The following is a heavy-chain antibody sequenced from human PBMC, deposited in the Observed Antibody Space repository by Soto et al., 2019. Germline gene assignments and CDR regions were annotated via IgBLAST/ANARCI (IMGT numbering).Heavy chain of an antibody. J-gene: IGHJ6*02. CDR2: ISAYNGNT. D-gene: IGHD3-3*01. Sequence: ASVKVSCKASGYTFTSYGISWVRQAPGQGLEWMGWISAYNGNTNYAQKLQGRVTMTTDTSTSTAYMELRSLRSDDTAVYYCAREYFTIFGVVIRDYYYYGMDVWRQGTTVTVSS. CDR3: AREYFTIFGVVIRDYYYYGMDV. V-gene: IGHV1-18*04. CDR1: GYTFTSYG.